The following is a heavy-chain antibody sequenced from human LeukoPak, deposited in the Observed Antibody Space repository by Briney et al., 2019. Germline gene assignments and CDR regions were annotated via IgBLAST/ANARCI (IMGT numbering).Heavy chain of an antibody. J-gene: IGHJ4*02. CDR3: ASTPHRYCSSTSCYTDY. Sequence: SETLSLTCTVSGGSISSYYWSWIRQPPGKGLEWIGYIYYSGSTNYNPSLKSRVTISVDTPKNQFSLKLSSVTAADTAVYYCASTPHRYCSSTSCYTDYWGQGTLVTVSS. CDR2: IYYSGST. D-gene: IGHD2-2*02. V-gene: IGHV4-59*01. CDR1: GGSISSYY.